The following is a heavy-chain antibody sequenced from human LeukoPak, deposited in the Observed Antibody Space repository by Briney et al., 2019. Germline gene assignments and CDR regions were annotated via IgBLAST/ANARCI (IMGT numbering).Heavy chain of an antibody. D-gene: IGHD5-18*01. V-gene: IGHV4-34*01. CDR3: ARSFKGGYSYGFFGR. J-gene: IGHJ4*02. CDR2: INHSGST. CDR1: GGSFSGYY. Sequence: SETLSLTCAVYGGSFSGYYWSWIRQPPGEGLEWIGEINHSGSTNYNPSLKRRATIPVDTSKKQFSLKLSSVTAADTAVYYCARSFKGGYSYGFFGRWGQGTLVTVSS.